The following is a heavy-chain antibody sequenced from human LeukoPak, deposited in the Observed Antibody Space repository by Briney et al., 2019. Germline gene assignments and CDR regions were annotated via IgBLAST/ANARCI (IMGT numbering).Heavy chain of an antibody. J-gene: IGHJ4*02. CDR3: ATPSSGYYKFDY. Sequence: GGSLRLSCAASGFTFDDYTMHWVRQAPGKGLEWVSLISWDGGSTYYADSVKGRFTISRDNSKNTLYLQMNSLRAEDTAVYYCATPSSGYYKFDYWGQGTLVTVSS. CDR1: GFTFDDYT. D-gene: IGHD3-22*01. V-gene: IGHV3-43*01. CDR2: ISWDGGST.